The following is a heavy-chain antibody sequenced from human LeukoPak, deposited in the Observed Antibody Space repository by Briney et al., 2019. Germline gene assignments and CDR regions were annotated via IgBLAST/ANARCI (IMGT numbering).Heavy chain of an antibody. V-gene: IGHV3-15*07. CDR3: SFGASGTRGVH. Sequence: GGSLRLSCAASGFTVSSSYMTWVRQAPGKGLEWVGRIKSKTDGGTTDYAAPVRGRFTISRDDSKSTLYLQMNSLKVEDTAVYYCSFGASGTRGVHWGQGTLVTVSS. D-gene: IGHD1-1*01. CDR2: IKSKTDGGTT. J-gene: IGHJ4*02. CDR1: GFTVSSSY.